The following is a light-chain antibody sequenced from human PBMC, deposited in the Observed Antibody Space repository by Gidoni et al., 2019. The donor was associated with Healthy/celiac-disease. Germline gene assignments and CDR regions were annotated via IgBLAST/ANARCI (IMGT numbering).Light chain of an antibody. CDR1: QSLLHSNGYNY. V-gene: IGKV2-28*01. CDR2: LGS. CDR3: MQALQILYT. Sequence: DIVMTQSPLSLPVTPGAPASISCRSSQSLLHSNGYNYLDWYLQQPGQSPQLLIYLGSNRASGVPDRFSGSGSGTDFTLKISRVEAEDVGVYYCMQALQILYTFGQGTKLEIK. J-gene: IGKJ2*01.